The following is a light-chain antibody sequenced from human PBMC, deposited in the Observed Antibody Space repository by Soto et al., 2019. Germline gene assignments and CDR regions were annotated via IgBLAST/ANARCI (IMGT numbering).Light chain of an antibody. J-gene: IGKJ4*01. CDR3: QQYGSSLLT. V-gene: IGKV3-20*01. Sequence: EIVLTQSPGTLSLSPGERATLSCRTSQSVSTSYIAWYQQKPGQAPRLLMYASSSRATGIPDRFSGSGSRTDFTLTISRLEPEDVAVYYCQQYGSSLLTFGGGTKVDIK. CDR1: QSVSTSY. CDR2: ASS.